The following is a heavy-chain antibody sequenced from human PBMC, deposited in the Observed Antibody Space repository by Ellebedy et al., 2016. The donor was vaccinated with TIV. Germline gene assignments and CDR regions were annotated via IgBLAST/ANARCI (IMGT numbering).Heavy chain of an antibody. J-gene: IGHJ4*02. Sequence: AASVKVSCKASGYTFANYGFSWVRQAPGQGLEWVGWIGAYDADAKYAQKLQGRVTMTTDTSTSTAYMELRSLRSVDTAIYYCAREFRGALDYWGQGTLVTVSS. CDR2: IGAYDADA. D-gene: IGHD3-16*01. CDR1: GYTFANYG. CDR3: AREFRGALDY. V-gene: IGHV1-18*01.